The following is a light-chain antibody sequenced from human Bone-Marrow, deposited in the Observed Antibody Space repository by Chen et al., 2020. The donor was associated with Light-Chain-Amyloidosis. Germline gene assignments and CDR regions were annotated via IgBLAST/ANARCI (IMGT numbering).Light chain of an antibody. V-gene: IGKV3-20*01. Sequence: EIVLTQSPGTLSLSPGEGANLSCRASQTISSNYLTWYQQKFGQAPRLLIYGSSSRDTGIPDRFTGSGSGTDFTLPINRLAPEDFAMYYCQQYGTSPLTFGGGTKVEIK. J-gene: IGKJ4*01. CDR3: QQYGTSPLT. CDR2: GSS. CDR1: QTISSNY.